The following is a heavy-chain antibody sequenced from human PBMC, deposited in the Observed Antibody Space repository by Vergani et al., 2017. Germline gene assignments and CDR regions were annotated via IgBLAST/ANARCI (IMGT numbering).Heavy chain of an antibody. J-gene: IGHJ5*02. CDR2: INPSGGST. V-gene: IGHV1-46*01. D-gene: IGHD2-2*01. Sequence: QVQLVQSGAEVKKPGASVKVSCKASGYTFTSYYMHWVRQAPGQGLEWMGIINPSGGSTSYAQKFQGRVTMTRDPSTSTVYMELSSLRTEDTAVYYCASASRYCSSTSCYVGRDWFDPWGQGTLVTVSS. CDR3: ASASRYCSSTSCYVGRDWFDP. CDR1: GYTFTSYY.